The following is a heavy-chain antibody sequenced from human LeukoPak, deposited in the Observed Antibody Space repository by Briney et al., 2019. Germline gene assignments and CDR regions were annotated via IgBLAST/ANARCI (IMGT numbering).Heavy chain of an antibody. CDR2: INHSGST. V-gene: IGHV4-34*01. CDR1: GGSFSGYY. J-gene: IGHJ1*01. D-gene: IGHD3-9*01. Sequence: SETLSHTCAVYGGSFSGYYWSWIRQPPGKGLEWIGEINHSGSTNYNPSLKSRVTISVDTSKNQFSLKLSSVTAADTAVYYCARGPKLRYFDWLLAEYFQHWGQGTLVTVSS. CDR3: ARGPKLRYFDWLLAEYFQH.